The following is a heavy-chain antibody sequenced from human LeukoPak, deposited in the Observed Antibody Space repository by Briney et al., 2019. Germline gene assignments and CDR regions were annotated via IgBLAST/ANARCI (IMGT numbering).Heavy chain of an antibody. D-gene: IGHD5-24*01. Sequence: PSETLSLTCTVSGGSISSSSYYWGWIRQPPGKGLEWIGSIYYSGSTYYNPSLKSRVTISVDTSKNQFSLKLSSVTAADTAVYYCAREVATGYNQRYLDYWGQGILVTVSS. J-gene: IGHJ4*02. CDR3: AREVATGYNQRYLDY. CDR2: IYYSGST. CDR1: GGSISSSSYY. V-gene: IGHV4-39*07.